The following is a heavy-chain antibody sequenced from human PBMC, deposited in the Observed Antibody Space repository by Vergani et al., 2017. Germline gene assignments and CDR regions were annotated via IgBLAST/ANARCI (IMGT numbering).Heavy chain of an antibody. CDR3: AREVGEILAYCGGDGSPWGYFDY. J-gene: IGHJ4*02. V-gene: IGHV1-69*18. Sequence: QVQLVQSGAEVKKPGSSVKVSCKASGGTFSSYAISWVRQAPGQGLEWMGRIIPIFGTANYAQKFQGRVTITADESTSTAYMELSSLRSEDTAVYYCAREVGEILAYCGGDGSPWGYFDYWGQGTLVTVSS. CDR2: IIPIFGTA. CDR1: GGTFSSYA. D-gene: IGHD2-21*02.